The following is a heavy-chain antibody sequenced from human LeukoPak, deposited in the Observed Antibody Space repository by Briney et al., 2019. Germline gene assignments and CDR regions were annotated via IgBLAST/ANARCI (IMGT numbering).Heavy chain of an antibody. Sequence: SETLSLTCTVSGGSISSTNYYWGWIRQPPGKGLEWIGSIYYSGSTHYNPSLRSRVTMSVDTSKNQFSLKLSSVTAADTAVYYCARFRLGWFDPWGQGTLVTVSS. V-gene: IGHV4-39*01. CDR3: ARFRLGWFDP. CDR1: GGSISSTNYY. D-gene: IGHD3-16*01. J-gene: IGHJ5*02. CDR2: IYYSGST.